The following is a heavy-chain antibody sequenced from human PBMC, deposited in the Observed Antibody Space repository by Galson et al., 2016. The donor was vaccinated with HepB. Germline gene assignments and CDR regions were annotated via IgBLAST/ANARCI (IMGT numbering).Heavy chain of an antibody. D-gene: IGHD4-17*01. V-gene: IGHV3-33*01. CDR1: GFTFSSYA. CDR3: ARGDYGAYSPFGMDV. J-gene: IGHJ6*02. CDR2: IWYDGSNK. Sequence: SLRLSCAASGFTFSSYAMHWVRQAPGKGLEWVAVIWYDGSNKQFADSVKGRFTISRDNSKNTVYLQMNSLRAEDTAVYYCARGDYGAYSPFGMDVWGQGTVVTV.